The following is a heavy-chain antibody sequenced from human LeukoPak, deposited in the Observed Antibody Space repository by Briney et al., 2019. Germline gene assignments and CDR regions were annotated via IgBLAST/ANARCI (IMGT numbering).Heavy chain of an antibody. CDR1: GGSISSHY. D-gene: IGHD3-16*02. CDR3: ARVDRTGFNDY. Sequence: SETLSLTCTVSGGSISSHYWSWIRQPPGKGLEWIGYIYYSGSTNYNTSLKSRATISVDTSKNQFSLKLSSVTAADTAVYYCARVDRTGFNDYWGQGTLVTVSS. J-gene: IGHJ4*02. CDR2: IYYSGST. V-gene: IGHV4-59*11.